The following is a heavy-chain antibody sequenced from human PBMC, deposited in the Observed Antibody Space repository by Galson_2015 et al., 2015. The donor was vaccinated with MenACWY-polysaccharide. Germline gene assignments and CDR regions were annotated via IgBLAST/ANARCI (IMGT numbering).Heavy chain of an antibody. CDR3: ARDTGVSRTDDWSFDL. CDR1: GFSFRSYW. CDR2: IKQDGSEE. Sequence: SLRLSCAASGFSFRSYWMSWVRQAPGKGLEWVADIKQDGSEEYYVDSVKGRFAISRDNARNSLYQQMNSLRAEDTAVYFCARDTGVSRTDDWSFDLWGRGSQVTVSS. D-gene: IGHD1-7*01. V-gene: IGHV3-7*01. J-gene: IGHJ2*01.